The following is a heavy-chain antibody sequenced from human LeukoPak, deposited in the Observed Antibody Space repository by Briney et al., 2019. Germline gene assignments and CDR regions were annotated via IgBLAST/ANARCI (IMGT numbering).Heavy chain of an antibody. D-gene: IGHD6-6*01. CDR2: IYYSGST. CDR1: GGSISSYY. J-gene: IGHJ4*02. V-gene: IGHV4-59*12. CDR3: AREGSVTARPFVSIDY. Sequence: SHTLSLTCTVSGGSISSYYGSSIRQPPRNGLDWIGYIYYSGSTNYNPSLKSRVTISVDTSKNQFSLKLSSVAAADTAVYYCAREGSVTARPFVSIDYWGQGTLVTISS.